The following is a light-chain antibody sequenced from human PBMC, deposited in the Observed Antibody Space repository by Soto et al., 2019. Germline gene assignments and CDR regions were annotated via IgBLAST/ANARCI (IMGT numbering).Light chain of an antibody. J-gene: IGLJ2*01. V-gene: IGLV2-8*01. CDR3: SSYAGRNNVV. CDR1: SSDIGTDKY. Sequence: QSALTQPPSASGSPGQSFTISCTGTSSDIGTDKYVSWYQHHPGKAPKLMIYDVSKRPSGVPDRFSGSKSGNTASLTVTGLLTEDEADYYCSSYAGRNNVVFGGGTKVTVL. CDR2: DVS.